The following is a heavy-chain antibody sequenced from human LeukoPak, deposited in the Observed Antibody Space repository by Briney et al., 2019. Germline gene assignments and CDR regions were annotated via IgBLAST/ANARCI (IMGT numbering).Heavy chain of an antibody. D-gene: IGHD5-24*01. J-gene: IGHJ4*02. Sequence: GGSLRLSCAASGFTFSSYSMNWVRQAPGKGLVWVSRIASDGSSTTYADSVKGRFTISRDNSKNTLYLQMNSLRAEDTAVYYCARDNRGYNYFDYWGQGTLVTVSS. CDR2: IASDGSST. CDR1: GFTFSSYS. V-gene: IGHV3-74*01. CDR3: ARDNRGYNYFDY.